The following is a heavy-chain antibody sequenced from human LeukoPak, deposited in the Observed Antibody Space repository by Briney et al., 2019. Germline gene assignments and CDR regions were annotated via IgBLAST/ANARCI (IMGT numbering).Heavy chain of an antibody. CDR2: MSGSGGST. CDR1: GFTFSSYA. Sequence: GGSLRLSCAASGFTFSSYAMSWVRQAPGKGLEWVSAMSGSGGSTYYADSAKGRSTISRANSKNPPYLTMNSLRAEDTAVYYCAKASDQDTYYYGMDVWGQGTTVTVSS. D-gene: IGHD2-2*01. V-gene: IGHV3-23*01. CDR3: AKASDQDTYYYGMDV. J-gene: IGHJ6*02.